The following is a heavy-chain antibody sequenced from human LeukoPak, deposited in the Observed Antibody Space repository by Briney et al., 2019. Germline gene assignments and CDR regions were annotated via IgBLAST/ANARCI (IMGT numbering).Heavy chain of an antibody. CDR1: GFTFSSYA. D-gene: IGHD2-15*01. J-gene: IGHJ5*02. CDR2: ISGSGGST. CDR3: AKDQTECSGGSCYDWFDP. Sequence: GGALRLSCAASGFTFSSYATSWVRQAPGKGPEWVSAISGSGGSTYYADSVKGRFTISRDNSKNTLYLQINSLRAEDTAVYYCAKDQTECSGGSCYDWFDPWGQGALVTVSS. V-gene: IGHV3-23*01.